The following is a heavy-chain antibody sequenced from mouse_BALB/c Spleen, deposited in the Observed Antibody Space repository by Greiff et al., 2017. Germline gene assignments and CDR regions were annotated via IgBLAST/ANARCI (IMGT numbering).Heavy chain of an antibody. CDR3: AREAYYRYDGGAWFAY. J-gene: IGHJ3*01. CDR2: IWSGGST. V-gene: IGHV2-2*02. Sequence: QVQLQQSGPGLVQPSQSLSITCTVSGFSLNSYGVHWVRQSPGKGLEWLGVIWSGGSTDYNAAFISRLSISKENSKSQVFFKMNSLQANDTAIYYCAREAYYRYDGGAWFAYWGQGTLVTVSA. CDR1: GFSLNSYG. D-gene: IGHD2-14*01.